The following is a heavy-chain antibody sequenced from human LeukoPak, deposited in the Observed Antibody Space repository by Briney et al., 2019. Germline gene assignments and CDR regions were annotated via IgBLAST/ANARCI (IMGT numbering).Heavy chain of an antibody. CDR3: VRHAATRHNYGMDV. V-gene: IGHV4-59*08. CDR2: IYHSGST. CDR1: GGSISYYY. J-gene: IGHJ6*02. Sequence: SETLSLTRTVSGGSISYYYWSWIRQPPGKGLEWIGHIYHSGSTNYNPSFKSRVTISVDTSKNHFSLRLSSVTAADTAVYYCVRHAATRHNYGMDVWGQGTTVIVSS. D-gene: IGHD6-13*01.